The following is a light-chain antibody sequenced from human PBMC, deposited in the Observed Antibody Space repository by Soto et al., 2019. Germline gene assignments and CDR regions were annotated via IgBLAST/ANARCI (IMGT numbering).Light chain of an antibody. Sequence: EVVMTQSTATLSVSPGERATLSCRASQSVSSNLAWYQQKPGQAPSLLIYGASTRATGIPARFSGSGSGTGFTLTISSLQSEDFAVYYCQQYNNWPPWTFGQGDKVEIK. CDR1: QSVSSN. J-gene: IGKJ1*01. CDR2: GAS. V-gene: IGKV3-15*01. CDR3: QQYNNWPPWT.